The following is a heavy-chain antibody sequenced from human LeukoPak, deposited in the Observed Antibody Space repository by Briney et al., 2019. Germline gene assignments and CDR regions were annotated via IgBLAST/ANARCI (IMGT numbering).Heavy chain of an antibody. CDR3: TRPRGDSMGVDF. CDR1: GGSVSSHNYY. Sequence: SETLSLTCTVSGGSVSSHNYYWGWIRQPPWKGLEWIGSVYYSGSNYYNPSLKSRVAISLDMSKNQFSLKLNSVTAADTAVYYCTRPRGDSMGVDFWGQGTPVTVSS. D-gene: IGHD1-26*01. J-gene: IGHJ4*02. CDR2: VYYSGSN. V-gene: IGHV4-39*01.